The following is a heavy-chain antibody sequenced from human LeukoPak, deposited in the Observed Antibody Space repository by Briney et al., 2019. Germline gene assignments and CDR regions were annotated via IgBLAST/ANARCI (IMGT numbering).Heavy chain of an antibody. CDR2: ISGSGGST. J-gene: IGHJ6*02. D-gene: IGHD1-26*01. V-gene: IGHV3-23*01. Sequence: GGSLRLSCAASGFTFSSYAMSWVRQAPGKELEWVSAISGSGGSTYYADSVKGRFTISRDNSKNTLYLQMNSLRAEDTAVYYCAKPEQYSGSYYPYYGMDVWGQGTTVTVSS. CDR1: GFTFSSYA. CDR3: AKPEQYSGSYYPYYGMDV.